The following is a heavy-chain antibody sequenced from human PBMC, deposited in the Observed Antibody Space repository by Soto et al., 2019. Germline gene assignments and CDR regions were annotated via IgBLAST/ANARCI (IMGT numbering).Heavy chain of an antibody. CDR1: GFTVSSNY. CDR2: IYSGGST. J-gene: IGHJ3*02. V-gene: IGHV3-53*01. D-gene: IGHD6-19*01. Sequence: PRLSCAASGFTVSSNYMSWVRQAPGKGLEWVSVIYSGGSTYYADSVKGRFTISRDNSKNTLYLQMNSLRAEDTAVYYCASGQWLGPHNAFDIWGQGTMVPVS. CDR3: ASGQWLGPHNAFDI.